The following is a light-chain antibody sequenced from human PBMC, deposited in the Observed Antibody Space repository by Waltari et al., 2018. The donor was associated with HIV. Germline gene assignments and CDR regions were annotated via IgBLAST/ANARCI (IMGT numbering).Light chain of an antibody. Sequence: EIVMTQSPATLSVSPGERATVSCRASQSIASNLAWYQQKPGQAPRLLIHGASTRATGIPARFSGSGSGTEFTLTISSLQSEDFAVYNCQQYNNWPITFGQGTRLEIK. J-gene: IGKJ5*01. V-gene: IGKV3-15*01. CDR2: GAS. CDR3: QQYNNWPIT. CDR1: QSIASN.